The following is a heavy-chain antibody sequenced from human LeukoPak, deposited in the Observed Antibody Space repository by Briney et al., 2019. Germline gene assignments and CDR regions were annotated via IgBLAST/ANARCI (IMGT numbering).Heavy chain of an antibody. CDR3: AADLSYYDSSGYLAPGFDP. J-gene: IGHJ5*02. Sequence: ASVKVSCKASGYTFTSYDINWVRQATGQGLEWMGWMNPNSGNTGYAQKFQGRVTMTRNTSISTAYMELSSLRSEDTAVYYCAADLSYYDSSGYLAPGFDPWGQGTLVTVSS. CDR1: GYTFTSYD. V-gene: IGHV1-8*01. D-gene: IGHD3-22*01. CDR2: MNPNSGNT.